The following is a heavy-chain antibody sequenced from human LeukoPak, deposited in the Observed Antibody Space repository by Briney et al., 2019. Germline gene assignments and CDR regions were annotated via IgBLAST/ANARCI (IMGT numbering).Heavy chain of an antibody. CDR2: VNLSSGST. CDR1: GYTFTSYF. Sequence: ASVKVSCKASGYTFTSYFMHWVRQAPGQGLEWMGVVNLSSGSTTYSQKFQGRVTMTRDTSTSTVYMDLNSLRSEDTAVYYCARAVGPRGGNWFDPWGQGTLVTVSS. CDR3: ARAVGPRGGNWFDP. J-gene: IGHJ5*02. V-gene: IGHV1-46*01. D-gene: IGHD1-26*01.